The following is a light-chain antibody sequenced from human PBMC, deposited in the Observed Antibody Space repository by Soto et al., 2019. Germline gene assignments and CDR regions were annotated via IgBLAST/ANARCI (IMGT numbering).Light chain of an antibody. CDR2: STN. CDR3: AVWIGSLNTVV. CDR1: SSNIGDSP. V-gene: IGLV1-44*01. Sequence: QAVVTQTPSASGTPGQRVTISCSGSSSNIGDSPVDWYQQVPGAAPKLLIYSTNQRPSGVPDRFSGSKSGTSASLAISGLQSEDEAEYFCAVWIGSLNTVVFGGGTQLTVL. J-gene: IGLJ2*01.